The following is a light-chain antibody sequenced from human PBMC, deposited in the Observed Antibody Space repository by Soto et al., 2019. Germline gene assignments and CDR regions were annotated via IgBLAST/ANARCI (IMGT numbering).Light chain of an antibody. CDR3: QSFDSSVRDYV. Sequence: QSVLTQPPSVSGAPGQRVTISCTGSSSNIGAGFDVHWYQQLPGTAPKLLIYRNDNRPSGVPYRFSGSKSGTSASLAITGLQAEDEADYYCQSFDSSVRDYVFGTGTKLTVL. J-gene: IGLJ1*01. V-gene: IGLV1-40*01. CDR2: RND. CDR1: SSNIGAGFD.